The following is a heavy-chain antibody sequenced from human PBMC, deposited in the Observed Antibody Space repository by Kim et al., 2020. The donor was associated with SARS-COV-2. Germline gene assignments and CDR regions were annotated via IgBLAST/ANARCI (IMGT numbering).Heavy chain of an antibody. D-gene: IGHD5-18*01. Sequence: YGRKFQGGVTITADESTSTAYMELSSLRSEDTAVYYCARESGYSYGYSDYWGQGTLVTVSS. V-gene: IGHV1-69*01. CDR3: ARESGYSYGYSDY. J-gene: IGHJ4*02.